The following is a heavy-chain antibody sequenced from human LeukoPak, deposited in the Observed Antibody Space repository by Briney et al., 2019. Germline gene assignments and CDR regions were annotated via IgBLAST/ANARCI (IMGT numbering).Heavy chain of an antibody. Sequence: PGGPLTLPCAVSGFTFSVHFLDWVRHAPGKGLEWVGRSRNKAKSYTTEYAASVKGRFTISRDDSKNSLYLQMNSLKTEDTAVYYCVRVGSVSGSDYLDYWGQRTLVTVSS. D-gene: IGHD6-19*01. CDR3: VRVGSVSGSDYLDY. CDR2: SRNKAKSYTT. CDR1: GFTFSVHF. J-gene: IGHJ4*02. V-gene: IGHV3-72*01.